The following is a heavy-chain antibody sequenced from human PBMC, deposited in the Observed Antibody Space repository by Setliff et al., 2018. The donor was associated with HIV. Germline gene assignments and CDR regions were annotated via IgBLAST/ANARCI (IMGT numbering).Heavy chain of an antibody. D-gene: IGHD3-3*02. CDR1: GYTFTSYG. CDR3: ARAGTTILNFFYGMDV. CDR2: INPSGGSA. V-gene: IGHV1-46*01. J-gene: IGHJ6*02. Sequence: ASVKVSCKASGYTFTSYGITWVRQAPGQGLEWVGYINPSGGSANYAQEFQGRVSMTRDTSTSTVYMELTRLRDDDTAMYFCARAGTTILNFFYGMDVWGRGTTVTVSS.